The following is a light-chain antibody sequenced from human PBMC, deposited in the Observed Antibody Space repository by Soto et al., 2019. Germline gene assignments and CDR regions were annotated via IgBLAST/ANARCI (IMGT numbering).Light chain of an antibody. CDR2: DAS. V-gene: IGKV3-15*01. CDR3: QQFNKWPLT. CDR1: QTIYNN. J-gene: IGKJ4*01. Sequence: LSVSPGERATLSCRASQTIYNNVAWYQQRPGQAPRLLIYDASTRATSVPARFSGSGSGTDFTLSISDLQSADCAVYYCQQFNKWPLTFGGGTKVDIK.